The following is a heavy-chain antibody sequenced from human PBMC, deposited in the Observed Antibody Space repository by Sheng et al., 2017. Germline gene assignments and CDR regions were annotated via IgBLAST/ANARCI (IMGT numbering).Heavy chain of an antibody. V-gene: IGHV3-23*04. CDR3: AEYTRSPEPVILYMDV. D-gene: IGHD2-15*01. CDR1: GFTFSSYA. Sequence: EVQLVESGGGLVQPGGSLRLSCAASGFTFSSYAMSWVRQAPGKGLEWVSAISGSGGSTYYADSVKGRFTISRDNSNLYLQMNDLRADDTAVYYCAEYTRSPEPVILYMDVWGQGDHGSPSP. J-gene: IGHJ6*03. CDR2: ISGSGGST.